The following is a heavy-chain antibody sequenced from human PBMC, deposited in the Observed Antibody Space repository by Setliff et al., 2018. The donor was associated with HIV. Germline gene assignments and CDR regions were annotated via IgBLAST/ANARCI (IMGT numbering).Heavy chain of an antibody. V-gene: IGHV3-7*01. Sequence: GGSLRLSCAASGFTFSSYSMNWVRQAPGKGLEWVANILPDGNEKHYVDSVRGRFTISRDNTKNLLYLQMNKLSDEDTAMYYCVPHYHVEWGQGTLVTVSS. J-gene: IGHJ4*02. CDR1: GFTFSSYS. CDR3: VPHYHVE. D-gene: IGHD3-10*01. CDR2: ILPDGNEK.